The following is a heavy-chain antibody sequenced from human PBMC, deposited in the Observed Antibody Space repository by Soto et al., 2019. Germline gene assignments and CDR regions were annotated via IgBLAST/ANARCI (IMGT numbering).Heavy chain of an antibody. CDR2: ISYDGRNK. Sequence: QVQLVESGGGVVQPGRSLRLSCAASGFTFSSYGMHWVRQAPGKGLEWVAVISYDGRNKYYADAVKGRFTISRDNSKNTLYLQMSGLRAEDTAVYYCVKDGSSGWPYFYDMDVWGQGTTVTVSS. D-gene: IGHD6-19*01. V-gene: IGHV3-30*18. CDR3: VKDGSSGWPYFYDMDV. J-gene: IGHJ6*02. CDR1: GFTFSSYG.